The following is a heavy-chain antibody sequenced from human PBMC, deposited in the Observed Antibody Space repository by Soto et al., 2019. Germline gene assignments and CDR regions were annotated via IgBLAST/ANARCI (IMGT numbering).Heavy chain of an antibody. Sequence: PGGSLRLSCAASGFTFSSYAMSWVRQAPGKGLEWVSAISGSGGSTYYADSVKGRFTISRDNSKNTLYLQMNSLRAEDTALYYCAKDTPYGDTVTRNFDFWGEGTLVTVSS. CDR1: GFTFSSYA. CDR3: AKDTPYGDTVTRNFDF. J-gene: IGHJ4*02. V-gene: IGHV3-23*01. CDR2: ISGSGGST. D-gene: IGHD4-17*01.